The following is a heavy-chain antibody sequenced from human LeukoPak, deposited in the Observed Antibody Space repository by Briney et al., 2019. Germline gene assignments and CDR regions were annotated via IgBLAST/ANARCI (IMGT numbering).Heavy chain of an antibody. Sequence: GGSLRLSCAASGFAFSKYAVNWVRQAPGKGLEWASAISGGGETTFYTGSVKGRFTVSRDNSRNTVYLQMNSLRAEDTAMYYCAKTAIDTTYFVSWGQGTLVTVSS. J-gene: IGHJ4*02. D-gene: IGHD2-21*02. CDR3: AKTAIDTTYFVS. CDR1: GFAFSKYA. V-gene: IGHV3-23*01. CDR2: ISGGGETT.